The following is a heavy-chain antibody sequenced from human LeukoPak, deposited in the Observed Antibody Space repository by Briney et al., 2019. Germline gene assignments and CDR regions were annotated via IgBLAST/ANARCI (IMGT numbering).Heavy chain of an antibody. Sequence: SETLSLTCTVSGGSISSSSYYWGWIRQPPGKGLEWMGTIYYSGSTYYNPSLKSRVTISVHPSKNQFSLKLSSVTAAATAVYYCARRGMAAAGFFDYWGQGTLVTVSS. J-gene: IGHJ4*02. D-gene: IGHD6-13*01. CDR3: ARRGMAAAGFFDY. CDR2: IYYSGST. V-gene: IGHV4-39*01. CDR1: GGSISSSSYY.